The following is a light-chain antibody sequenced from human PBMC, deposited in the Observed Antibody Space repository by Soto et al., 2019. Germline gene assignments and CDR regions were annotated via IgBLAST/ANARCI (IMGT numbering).Light chain of an antibody. Sequence: EIVMTQSPATLSVSPGERATLSCRASQSISNNLAWYHQRPGQAPRRLIYGASTRATGIPARFSGSGSGTEFTLTISSLQSEDFEVYYCQQYNNWWTFGQGTRVEIK. CDR3: QQYNNWWT. V-gene: IGKV3-15*01. J-gene: IGKJ1*01. CDR2: GAS. CDR1: QSISNN.